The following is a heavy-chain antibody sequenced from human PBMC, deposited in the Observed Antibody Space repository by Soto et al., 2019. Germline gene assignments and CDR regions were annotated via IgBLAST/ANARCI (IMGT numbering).Heavy chain of an antibody. V-gene: IGHV4-59*01. CDR3: ARVGYDILTGYWTDAFDI. D-gene: IGHD3-9*01. Sequence: LSLTCTVSGGSISSYYWSWIRQPPGKGLEWIGYIYYSGSTNYNPSLKSRVTISVDTSKNQFSLKLSSVTAADTAVYYCARVGYDILTGYWTDAFDIWGQGTMVTVSS. CDR1: GGSISSYY. CDR2: IYYSGST. J-gene: IGHJ3*02.